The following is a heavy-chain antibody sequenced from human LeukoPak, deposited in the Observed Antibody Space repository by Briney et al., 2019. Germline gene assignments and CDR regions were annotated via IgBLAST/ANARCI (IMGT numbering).Heavy chain of an antibody. D-gene: IGHD5-12*01. CDR2: ISGSGGST. CDR3: AKDLWSYGYALTDAFDI. V-gene: IGHV3-23*01. J-gene: IGHJ3*02. Sequence: GGSLRLSCAASGFTFSSYAMSWVRQAPGKGLEWVSAISGSGGSTYYADSVKGRFTISRDNSKNTLYLQMNSLRAEDTAVYYCAKDLWSYGYALTDAFDIWGQGTMVTVSS. CDR1: GFTFSSYA.